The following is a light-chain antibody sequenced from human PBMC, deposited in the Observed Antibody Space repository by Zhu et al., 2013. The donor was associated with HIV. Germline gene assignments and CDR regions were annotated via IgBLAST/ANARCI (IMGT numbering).Light chain of an antibody. J-gene: IGKJ1*01. CDR1: GNIKSNY. V-gene: IGKV3-20*01. CDR3: QQYGSSRWT. Sequence: EIVLTQSPGTLSLSPGERGTLSCRASGNIKSNYLAWYQQKPGQSPRLVIYDASTRATGIPDRFGGSGSGTDFTLTISRLEPEDFAVYYCQQYGSSRWTFGQGTKVEIK. CDR2: DAS.